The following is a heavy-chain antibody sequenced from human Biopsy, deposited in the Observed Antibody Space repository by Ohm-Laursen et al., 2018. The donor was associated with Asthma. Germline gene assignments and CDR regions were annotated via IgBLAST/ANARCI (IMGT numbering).Heavy chain of an antibody. CDR1: GFTVSRDH. J-gene: IGHJ6*02. D-gene: IGHD6-25*01. CDR2: IYSGGTS. Sequence: GSLRLSCAASGFTVSRDHMFWVRQAPGKGLEWVSVIYSGGTSDTADSVRGRFTISRDNTQKSLFLQMNSLRAEDTAIYFCARVLESSDRGPFYFFALDVWGQGTTVAVS. V-gene: IGHV3-53*01. CDR3: ARVLESSDRGPFYFFALDV.